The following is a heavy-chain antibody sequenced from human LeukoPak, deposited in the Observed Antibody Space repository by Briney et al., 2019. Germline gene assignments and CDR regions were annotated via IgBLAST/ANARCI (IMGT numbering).Heavy chain of an antibody. Sequence: ASVKVSFKASGYTFTVYYMHWVRQAPGQGLEWMGWINPYSSDTNYAQHFQGRVTMTRDTSISTAYMEVSRLRSDDTAVYYCARGYCSGGSCPFDYWGQGTLATVSS. D-gene: IGHD2-15*01. V-gene: IGHV1-2*02. CDR2: INPYSSDT. J-gene: IGHJ4*02. CDR3: ARGYCSGGSCPFDY. CDR1: GYTFTVYY.